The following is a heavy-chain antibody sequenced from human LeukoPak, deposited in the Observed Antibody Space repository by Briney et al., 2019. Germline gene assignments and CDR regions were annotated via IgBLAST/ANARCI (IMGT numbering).Heavy chain of an antibody. CDR2: ISYSGSGST. V-gene: IGHV4-59*01. J-gene: IGHJ4*02. CDR3: AREGSGHFDY. D-gene: IGHD2-15*01. Sequence: SETLSLTCTVSGGSTSSYYWSWIRQPPGKELEWIGYISYSGSGSTSYNPSLKSRVTISVGTSKNQFSLKLSSVTAADTAVYYCAREGSGHFDYWGQGTLVTVSS. CDR1: GGSTSSYY.